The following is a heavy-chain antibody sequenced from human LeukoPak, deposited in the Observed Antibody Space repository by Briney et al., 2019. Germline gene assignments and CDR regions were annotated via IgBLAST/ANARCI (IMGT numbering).Heavy chain of an antibody. Sequence: GGFLRLSCAASGFTFSSYAMHWVRQAPGKGLEWVAVISYDGSNKYYADSVKGRFTISRDNSKNTLYLQMNSLRAEDTAVYYCASPTVAGTPYFDYWGQGTLVTVSS. V-gene: IGHV3-30*04. CDR2: ISYDGSNK. CDR3: ASPTVAGTPYFDY. D-gene: IGHD6-19*01. CDR1: GFTFSSYA. J-gene: IGHJ4*02.